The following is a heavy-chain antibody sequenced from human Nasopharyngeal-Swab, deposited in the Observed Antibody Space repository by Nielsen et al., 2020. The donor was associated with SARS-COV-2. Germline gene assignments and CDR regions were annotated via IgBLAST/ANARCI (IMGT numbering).Heavy chain of an antibody. J-gene: IGHJ6*02. D-gene: IGHD3-22*01. CDR2: ISYDGSNK. V-gene: IGHV3-30*18. Sequence: GGSLRLSCAASGFTFSSYGMHWVRQAPGKGLEWVAVISYDGSNKYYADSVKGRFTISRDNSKNTLYLQMNSLRAEGTAVYYCANGGRYYYDSSGYPDPFWYYYYGMDVWGQGTTVTVSS. CDR3: ANGGRYYYDSSGYPDPFWYYYYGMDV. CDR1: GFTFSSYG.